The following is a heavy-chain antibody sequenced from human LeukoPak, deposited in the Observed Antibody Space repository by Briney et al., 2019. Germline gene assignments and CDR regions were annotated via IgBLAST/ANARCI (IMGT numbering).Heavy chain of an antibody. Sequence: SETLSLTCTVSGGSISSSSYYWGWIRQPPGKGLEWIGSIHYSGSTYFNPSLKSRVTISVDTSKNQFSLKLSSVTAADTAVYYFAGGGGLTPPIWGQGTMVTVSS. CDR2: IHYSGST. CDR3: AGGGGLTPPI. CDR1: GGSISSSSYY. D-gene: IGHD3-16*01. J-gene: IGHJ3*02. V-gene: IGHV4-39*01.